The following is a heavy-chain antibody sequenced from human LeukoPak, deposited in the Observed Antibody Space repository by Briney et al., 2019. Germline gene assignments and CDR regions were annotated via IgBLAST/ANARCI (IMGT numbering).Heavy chain of an antibody. CDR1: GGSISSSSYY. CDR2: IYYSGST. Sequence: PSETLSLTCTVSGGSISSSSYYWGWIRQPPGKGLEWIGSIYYSGSTYYNPSLKSRVTISVDTSKNQFSLKLSSVTAADTAVYYCARLGSYYSDSTGYEIDYWGQGTLVTVSS. V-gene: IGHV4-39*01. D-gene: IGHD3-22*01. CDR3: ARLGSYYSDSTGYEIDY. J-gene: IGHJ4*02.